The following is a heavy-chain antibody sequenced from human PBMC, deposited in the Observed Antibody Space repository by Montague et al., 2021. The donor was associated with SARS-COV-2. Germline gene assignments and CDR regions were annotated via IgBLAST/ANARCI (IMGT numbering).Heavy chain of an antibody. D-gene: IGHD1-1*01. V-gene: IGHV2-70*01. CDR1: GFSLTTSGVS. CDR3: VRIAEDSSNFYAFDT. J-gene: IGHJ3*02. Sequence: PALVKPTQTLTLTCTFSGFSLTTSGVSVGWMRQPPGKAPEWLSLIDWDDDKFYTSSLRTRLTISNDTSKNLVVLTMTNMDPVDTATYYGVRIAEDSSNFYAFDTWGQGALVIVSA. CDR2: IDWDDDK.